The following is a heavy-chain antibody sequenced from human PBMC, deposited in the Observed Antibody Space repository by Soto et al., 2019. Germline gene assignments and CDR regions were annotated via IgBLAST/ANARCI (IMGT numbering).Heavy chain of an antibody. D-gene: IGHD5-12*01. J-gene: IGHJ6*04. Sequence: QVQLVQSGGEVKKPGASVKLSCTASGYTFTSYGISWVRQAPGQGLEWRGWISAYNGKTNYAQNVQGRVTMTTDTSTRTAYMALRSLRADDTAVYYCARGGDVNYYHGMDVWGKGTTVTVSS. V-gene: IGHV1-18*01. CDR1: GYTFTSYG. CDR2: ISAYNGKT. CDR3: ARGGDVNYYHGMDV.